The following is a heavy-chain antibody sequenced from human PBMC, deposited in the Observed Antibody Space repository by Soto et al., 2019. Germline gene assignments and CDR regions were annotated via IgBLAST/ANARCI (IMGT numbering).Heavy chain of an antibody. D-gene: IGHD3-22*01. J-gene: IGHJ3*02. Sequence: QVQLQESGPGLVKPSQTLSLTCTVSGGSISSGGYYWSWIRQHPGKGLEWIGYIYYSGSTYYNPSXKXXXXXXXXXXXXXXXXXXXXXXXXXXXXXXXARNPLQXMIVVAHDAFDIWGQGTMVTVSS. CDR1: GGSISSGGYY. CDR3: ARNPLQXMIVVAHDAFDI. CDR2: IYYSGST. V-gene: IGHV4-31*01.